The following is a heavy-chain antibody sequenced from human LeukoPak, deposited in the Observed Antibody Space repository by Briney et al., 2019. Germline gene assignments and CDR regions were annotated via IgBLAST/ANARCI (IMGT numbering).Heavy chain of an antibody. J-gene: IGHJ3*02. Sequence: SETLSLTCTVSGGPISSYYWSWIRQPPGNGLEWIGYIYYSGSTNYNPSLKSRVTISVDTSKNQFSLKLSSVTAADTAVYYCARDRHDFWSGSRDAFDIWGQGTMVTVSS. D-gene: IGHD3-3*01. CDR3: ARDRHDFWSGSRDAFDI. CDR2: IYYSGST. CDR1: GGPISSYY. V-gene: IGHV4-59*01.